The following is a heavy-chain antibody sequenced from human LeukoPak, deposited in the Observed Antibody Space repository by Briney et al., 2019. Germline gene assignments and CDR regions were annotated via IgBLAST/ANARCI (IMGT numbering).Heavy chain of an antibody. Sequence: GGSLRLSCAASGFTFSSYAMSWVRQAPGKGLEWVANIKQDGSEKYYVDSVKGRFTISRDNAKNSLYLQMNSLRAEDTAVYYCAREYSSGWYYYGMDVWGQGTTVTVSS. CDR2: IKQDGSEK. CDR1: GFTFSSYA. V-gene: IGHV3-7*01. D-gene: IGHD6-19*01. J-gene: IGHJ6*02. CDR3: AREYSSGWYYYGMDV.